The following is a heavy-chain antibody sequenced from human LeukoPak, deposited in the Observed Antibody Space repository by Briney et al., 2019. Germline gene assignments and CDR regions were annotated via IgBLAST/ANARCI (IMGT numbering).Heavy chain of an antibody. J-gene: IGHJ4*02. CDR2: VSGSGAEI. V-gene: IGHV3-48*03. Sequence: PGGSLRLSCAASGFTFNILEMNCVRQAPGKGLEWISYVSGSGAEIHYGDSVKGRFTISRDNAQSSLYLQMNSLRADDSAVYYCATKVPGTSHFSSWGQGTLVTVSS. CDR3: ATKVPGTSHFSS. D-gene: IGHD6-19*01. CDR1: GFTFNILE.